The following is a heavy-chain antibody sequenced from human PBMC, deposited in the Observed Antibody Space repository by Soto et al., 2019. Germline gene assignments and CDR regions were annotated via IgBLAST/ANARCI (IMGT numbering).Heavy chain of an antibody. CDR1: GGTFSSYA. J-gene: IGHJ6*02. Sequence: SVKVSCKASGGTFSSYAISWVRQAPGQGLEWMGGIIPIFGTANYAQKFQGRVTITADESTSTAYMELSSLRSEDTAVYYCARDSREGGSYRSYYYYGMDVWGQGTTVTVSS. D-gene: IGHD1-26*01. V-gene: IGHV1-69*13. CDR2: IIPIFGTA. CDR3: ARDSREGGSYRSYYYYGMDV.